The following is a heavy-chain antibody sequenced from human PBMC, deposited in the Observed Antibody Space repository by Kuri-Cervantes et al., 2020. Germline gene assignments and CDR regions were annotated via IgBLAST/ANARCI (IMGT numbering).Heavy chain of an antibody. V-gene: IGHV1-2*02. CDR1: GYTFTGYY. J-gene: IGHJ4*02. CDR3: ARSLRRDNREDY. CDR2: INPNSGGT. Sequence: ASVKVSCKASGYTFTGYYMHWVRQAPGQGLEWMGWINPNSGGTNYAQKLQGRVTMTTDTSTSTAYMELRSLRSDDTAVYYCARSLRRDNREDYWGQGTLVTVSS. D-gene: IGHD2/OR15-2a*01.